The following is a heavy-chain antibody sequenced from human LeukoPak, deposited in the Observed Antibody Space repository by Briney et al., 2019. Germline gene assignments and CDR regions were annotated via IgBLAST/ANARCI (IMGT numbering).Heavy chain of an antibody. CDR3: ARDAMYGSGSYYAY. V-gene: IGHV3-7*01. CDR1: GFTFSSYW. D-gene: IGHD3-10*01. J-gene: IGHJ4*02. CDR2: IKQDGSEK. Sequence: GGSLRLSCAASGFTFSSYWMSWVRQAPGKGLEWVANIKQDGSEKYYVDSVKGRFTISRDNAKNSLYLQMNSLRAEDTAVYYCARDAMYGSGSYYAYWGQGTLVTVSS.